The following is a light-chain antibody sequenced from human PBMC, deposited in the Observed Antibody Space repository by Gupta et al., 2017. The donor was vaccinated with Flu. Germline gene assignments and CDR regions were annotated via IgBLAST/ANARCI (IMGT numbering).Light chain of an antibody. CDR2: KAS. Sequence: DIQMTQSPSTLSASVGDRVTITCRASQSISSWLAWYQQKPGKAPKLLIYKASSVESGVPSRFSGSGSGTEFTLTISSLQPDDFATYYCQQENSCPYTFGQGTKLDIK. CDR1: QSISSW. CDR3: QQENSCPYT. J-gene: IGKJ2*01. V-gene: IGKV1-5*03.